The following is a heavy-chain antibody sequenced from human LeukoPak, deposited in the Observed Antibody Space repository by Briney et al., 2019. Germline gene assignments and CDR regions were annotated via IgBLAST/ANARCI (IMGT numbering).Heavy chain of an antibody. D-gene: IGHD3-22*01. CDR1: GGSISSYY. CDR2: IYYSGST. J-gene: IGHJ5*02. Sequence: PSETLSLTCTVSGGSISSYYWSWIRQPPGKGLEWIGYIYYSGSTNYNPSLKSRVTISVDTSKNQFSLKLSSVTAADTAVYYCARSSSGYSNWFDPWGQGILVTVSS. CDR3: ARSSSGYSNWFDP. V-gene: IGHV4-59*01.